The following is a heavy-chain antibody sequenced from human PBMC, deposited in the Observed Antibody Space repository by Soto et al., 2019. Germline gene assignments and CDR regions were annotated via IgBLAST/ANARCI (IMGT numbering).Heavy chain of an antibody. Sequence: GGSLRLSCAASGLEVSYNYMNWVRQAPGKGLEWVSVLYNSETTYYAESVKGRFTISRDNSKNALYLQMNSLRAEDTAVYYCAKSYYDILTGLVYYYGMDVWGQGTTVTVSS. CDR1: GLEVSYNY. D-gene: IGHD3-9*01. J-gene: IGHJ6*02. CDR3: AKSYYDILTGLVYYYGMDV. CDR2: LYNSETT. V-gene: IGHV3-66*02.